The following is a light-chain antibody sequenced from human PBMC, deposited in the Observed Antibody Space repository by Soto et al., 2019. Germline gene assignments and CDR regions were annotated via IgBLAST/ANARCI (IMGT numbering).Light chain of an antibody. CDR1: QTVGGDY. CDR3: QQYHKSPRT. V-gene: IGKV3-20*01. J-gene: IGKJ1*01. Sequence: EIVLTQSPGTLSLSPGERATLSCRASQTVGGDYLAWYQQKPGQAPRLLIYGAFNRAAGTPDRFSGSGSRTDFTLTITRLEPEDFAVYYCQQYHKSPRTFGQGTKVEV. CDR2: GAF.